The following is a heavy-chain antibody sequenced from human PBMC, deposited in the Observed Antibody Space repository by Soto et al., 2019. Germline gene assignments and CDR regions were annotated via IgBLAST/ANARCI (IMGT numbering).Heavy chain of an antibody. CDR1: GGSISSYY. CDR3: ARAAPFAMVRGVNWFDP. J-gene: IGHJ5*02. CDR2: IYYSGST. D-gene: IGHD3-10*01. Sequence: SETLSLTCTVSGGSISSYYWSWIRQPPGKGLEWIGYIYYSGSTNYNPSLKSRVTISVDTSKNQFSLKLSSVTAADTAVYYCARAAPFAMVRGVNWFDPWGQGTLVTVSS. V-gene: IGHV4-59*12.